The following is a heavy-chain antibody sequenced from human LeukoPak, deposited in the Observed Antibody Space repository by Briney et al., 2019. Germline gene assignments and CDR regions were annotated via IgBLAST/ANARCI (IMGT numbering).Heavy chain of an antibody. CDR3: ALVVPAPYNDNWFDP. CDR2: ISAYNGNT. J-gene: IGHJ5*02. V-gene: IGHV1-18*01. CDR1: GYTFTSYG. D-gene: IGHD2-2*01. Sequence: ASVKVSCKASGYTFTSYGISWVRQAPGQGLEWMGWISAYNGNTNYAQKLQGRVTMTTDTSTSTAYMELRSLRSDDTAVYYCALVVPAPYNDNWFDPWGQGTLVTVSS.